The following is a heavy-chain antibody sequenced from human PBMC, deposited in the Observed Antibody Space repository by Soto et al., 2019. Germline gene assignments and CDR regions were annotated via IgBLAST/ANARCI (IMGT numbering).Heavy chain of an antibody. V-gene: IGHV4-31*03. J-gene: IGHJ4*02. D-gene: IGHD1-26*01. CDR3: ARRYGGNLDY. CDR1: GGSLSSGAYY. Sequence: SETLSLTCTVSGGSLSSGAYYWSWIRQHPGKGLEWIGYIYYSGSTYYNPSLESRVTLSVDTSTKQFSLKVSSVTAADTAAYYCARRYGGNLDYWGKGTLVTVSS. CDR2: IYYSGST.